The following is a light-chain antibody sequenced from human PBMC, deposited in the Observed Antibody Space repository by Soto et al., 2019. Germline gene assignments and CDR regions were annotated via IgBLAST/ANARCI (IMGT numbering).Light chain of an antibody. CDR1: SSDVGGYNY. J-gene: IGLJ1*01. V-gene: IGLV2-14*01. CDR2: DVS. CDR3: CSHTCSSTYF. Sequence: QSALTQPASVSGSPGQSITISCTGTSSDVGGYNYVSWYQQHPGKAPKLMIYDVSNRPSGVSNRFSGSKSGNTASLTISGLQAEDEVDYYCCSHTCSSTYFFGTGSKVTVL.